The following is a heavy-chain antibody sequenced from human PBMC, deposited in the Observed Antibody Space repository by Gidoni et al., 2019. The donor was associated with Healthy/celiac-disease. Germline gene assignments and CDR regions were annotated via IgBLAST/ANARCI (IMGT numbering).Heavy chain of an antibody. V-gene: IGHV1-2*02. D-gene: IGHD6-13*01. J-gene: IGHJ3*02. CDR3: ARDRAGYSSSWPSDAFDI. CDR1: GDTFTGYY. Sequence: QVQLVQSGAEVKKPGASVKVSCKASGDTFTGYYMHWVRQAPGQGLEWMGWINPNSGGTNYAQKFQGRVTMTGDTSISTAYMELSRLRSDDTAVYYCARDRAGYSSSWPSDAFDIWGQGTLVTVSS. CDR2: INPNSGGT.